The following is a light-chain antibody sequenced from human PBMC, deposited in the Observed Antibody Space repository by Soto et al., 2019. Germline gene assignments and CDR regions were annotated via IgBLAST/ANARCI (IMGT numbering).Light chain of an antibody. Sequence: EIVMTQSPATLSVSPGERATLSCRASQSVSSNLAWYQQKPGQAPRLLISGASTSATGVPARFSGSGSETEFTLTISSLQSEDFSIYYCQQYNNWWTFGQGTKVEIK. CDR2: GAS. J-gene: IGKJ1*01. CDR3: QQYNNWWT. CDR1: QSVSSN. V-gene: IGKV3-15*01.